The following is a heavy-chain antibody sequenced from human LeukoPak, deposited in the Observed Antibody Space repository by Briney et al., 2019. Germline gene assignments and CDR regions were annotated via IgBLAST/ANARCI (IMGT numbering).Heavy chain of an antibody. CDR1: GGSISSYY. CDR2: IYYSGST. V-gene: IGHV4-59*01. D-gene: IGHD4-23*01. CDR3: ARAVYGGNFLGY. Sequence: SETLSLTCTVSGGSISSYYWSWIRQPPGKGLVWIGYIYYSGSTNYNPSLKSRVTISVDTSKNQFSLKLSSVTAADTAVYYCARAVYGGNFLGYWGQGTLVTVSS. J-gene: IGHJ4*02.